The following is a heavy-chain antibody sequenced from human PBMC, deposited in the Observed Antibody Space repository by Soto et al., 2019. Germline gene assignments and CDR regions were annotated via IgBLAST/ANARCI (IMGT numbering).Heavy chain of an antibody. V-gene: IGHV4-34*01. CDR2: IKHRGST. J-gene: IGHJ6*02. CDR1: GGSFSGYY. CDR3: ARLPRGYNYRLDV. Sequence: QVQLQQWGAGLLKPSETLSLTCAVYGGSFSGYYWSGIRQPPGKGLEWSGEIKHRGSTNYNPSHNRLVTISVDTSKNQFSLLLSSVPAADTAVYYCARLPRGYNYRLDVWGQGTTVTVSS.